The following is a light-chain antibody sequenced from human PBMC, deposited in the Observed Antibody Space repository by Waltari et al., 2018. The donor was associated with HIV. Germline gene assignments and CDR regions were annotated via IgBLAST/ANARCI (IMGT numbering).Light chain of an antibody. CDR1: QTINFNF. J-gene: IGKJ1*01. Sequence: NVLTQSPGTLSLSPGESVTLSCRTSQTINFNFLGWYQSKSGQAPRLLFYASSTRAPGIPDRFSATGSDTGSGTDFTLIIDRLEPEDFATYYCLLYGDSPRWTFGTGTKV. V-gene: IGKV3-20*01. CDR3: LLYGDSPRWT. CDR2: ASS.